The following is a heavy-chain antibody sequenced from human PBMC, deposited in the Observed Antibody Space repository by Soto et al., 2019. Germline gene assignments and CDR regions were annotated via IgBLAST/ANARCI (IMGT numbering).Heavy chain of an antibody. V-gene: IGHV4-59*01. CDR1: GCSISSYY. D-gene: IGHD6-6*01. CDR2: IYYSGST. CDR3: AREGYSSSQNYFDY. Sequence: SETLSLTCPVSGCSISSYYWSWIRQPPGKGLEWIGYIYYSGSTNYNPSLKSRVTISVDTSKNQFSLKLSSVTAADTAVYYCAREGYSSSQNYFDYWGQGTLVTVSS. J-gene: IGHJ4*02.